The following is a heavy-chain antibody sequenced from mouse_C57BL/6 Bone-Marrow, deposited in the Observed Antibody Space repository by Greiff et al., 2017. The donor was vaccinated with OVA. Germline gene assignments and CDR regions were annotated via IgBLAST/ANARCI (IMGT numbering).Heavy chain of an antibody. D-gene: IGHD1-1*01. CDR2: IYPGDGDT. Sequence: QVQLQQSGPELVKPGASVKISCKASGYAFSSSWMNWVKQRPGKGLEWIGRIYPGDGDTNYNGKFKGKATLTADKSSSTAYMQLSSLTSEDSAVYFCAVIDYYGSSYGHYAMDYWGQGTSVTVSS. J-gene: IGHJ4*01. CDR3: AVIDYYGSSYGHYAMDY. V-gene: IGHV1-82*01. CDR1: GYAFSSSW.